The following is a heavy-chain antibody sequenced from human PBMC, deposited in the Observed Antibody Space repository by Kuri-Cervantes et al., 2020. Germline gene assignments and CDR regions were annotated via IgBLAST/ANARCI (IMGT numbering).Heavy chain of an antibody. D-gene: IGHD3-10*01. CDR1: GGSISSGSYY. CDR2: IYTSGST. V-gene: IGHV4-61*02. J-gene: IGHJ6*02. CDR3: AGTSMVRGVIRSHYYYYGMDV. Sequence: SETLSLTCTVSGGSISSGSYYWSWIRQPAGKGLEWIGRIYTSGSTNYNPSLKSRVTISVDTSKNQFSLKLSSVTAADTAVYYCAGTSMVRGVIRSHYYYYGMDVWGQGTTVTVSS.